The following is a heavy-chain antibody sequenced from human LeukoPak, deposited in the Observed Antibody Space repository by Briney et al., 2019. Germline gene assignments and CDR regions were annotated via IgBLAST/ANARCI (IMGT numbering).Heavy chain of an antibody. D-gene: IGHD5-18*01. J-gene: IGHJ4*02. V-gene: IGHV3-30-3*01. CDR1: GFTFSSYA. CDR3: ARPTTGYSYGYGFDY. Sequence: GSLRLSCAASGFTFSSYAMHWVRQAPGKGLEWVAVISYDGSNKYYADSVKGRFTISRDNSKNTLYLQMNSLRAEDTAVYYCARPTTGYSYGYGFDYWGQGTLVTVSS. CDR2: ISYDGSNK.